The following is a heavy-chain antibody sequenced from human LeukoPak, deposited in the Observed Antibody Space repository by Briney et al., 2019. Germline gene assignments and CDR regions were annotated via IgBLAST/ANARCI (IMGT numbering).Heavy chain of an antibody. CDR1: GYTFTSYY. Sequence: RWASVKVSCKASGYTFTSYYMHGVRQAPGQGLEWMGWINPNSGGTNYAQKFQGRVTMTRDTSISTAYMELSRLRSDDTAVYYCARGPIVVVPAAIGPYLYRRWFPFDYWGQGTLVTVSS. J-gene: IGHJ4*02. V-gene: IGHV1-2*02. CDR2: INPNSGGT. CDR3: ARGPIVVVPAAIGPYLYRRWFPFDY. D-gene: IGHD2-2*02.